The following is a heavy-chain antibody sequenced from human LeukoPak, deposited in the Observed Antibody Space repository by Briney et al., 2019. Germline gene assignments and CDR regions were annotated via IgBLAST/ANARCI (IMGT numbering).Heavy chain of an antibody. V-gene: IGHV3-23*01. J-gene: IGHJ6*03. CDR3: AKGRYYYYYMDV. CDR2: ISGSGGTT. Sequence: SGGSLRLSCAASGFTFSSYGMSWVRQAPGKGLEWVSAISGSGGTTYYADSVKGRFTISRDNSKNTLYLQMNSLRAEDTAIYYCAKGRYYYYYMDVWGKGTTVTISS. CDR1: GFTFSSYG.